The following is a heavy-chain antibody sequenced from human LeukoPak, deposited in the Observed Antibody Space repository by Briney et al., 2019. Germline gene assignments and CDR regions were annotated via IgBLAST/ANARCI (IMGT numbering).Heavy chain of an antibody. CDR2: ISWNSGSI. J-gene: IGHJ6*02. CDR1: GFTFDDYA. Sequence: GRSLRLSCAASGFTFDDYAMHWVRQAPGKGLEWVSGISWNSGSIGYADSVKGRFTISRDNAKNSLYLQMNSLRAEDTALYYCAKDRDLYYYYGMDVWGQGTTVNVSS. V-gene: IGHV3-9*01. CDR3: AKDRDLYYYYGMDV.